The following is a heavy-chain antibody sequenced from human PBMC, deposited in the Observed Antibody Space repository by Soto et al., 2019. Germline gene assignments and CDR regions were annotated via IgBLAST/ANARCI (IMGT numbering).Heavy chain of an antibody. CDR2: IKSKTAGGTT. D-gene: IGHD3-10*01. CDR3: ATDGGA. J-gene: IGHJ5*02. V-gene: IGHV3-15*07. CDR1: GFTFTYAR. Sequence: EVQVVESGGGLVKPGGSLTLSCAASGFTFTYARMNWVRQAPGTGLEWVGRIKSKTAGGTTDYTAPVKGRFTISRDDSKNTLFLQMNSLKAEDTAVYYCATDGGAWGQGTLVTVSS.